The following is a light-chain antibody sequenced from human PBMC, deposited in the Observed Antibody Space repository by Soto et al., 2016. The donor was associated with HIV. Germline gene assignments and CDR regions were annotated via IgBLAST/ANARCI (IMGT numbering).Light chain of an antibody. CDR3: MQALQTPLT. Sequence: DIVMTQSPLSLPVTPGEPASISCRSSQSLLHRNGYDYLNWYLQKPGQSPQLLIYLGSNRASGVPDRFSGGGSGTDFTLKISRVEADDIGVYYCMQALQTPLTFGQGTRLEIK. V-gene: IGKV2-28*01. CDR1: QSLLHRNGYDY. J-gene: IGKJ5*01. CDR2: LGS.